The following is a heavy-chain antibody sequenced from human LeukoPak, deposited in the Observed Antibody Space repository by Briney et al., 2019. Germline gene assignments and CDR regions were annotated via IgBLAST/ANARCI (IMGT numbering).Heavy chain of an antibody. V-gene: IGHV3-30*02. D-gene: IGHD2-2*01. J-gene: IGHJ4*02. Sequence: GGSLRLSCAASGFTFSSYGMHWVRQAPGKGLEWVSFIRYDGSNKYYADSVKGRFTISRDNSKNTLYLQMNSLRAEDTAVYYCAKGHWAIVVVPAATPSVWGQGTLVTVSS. CDR1: GFTFSSYG. CDR2: IRYDGSNK. CDR3: AKGHWAIVVVPAATPSV.